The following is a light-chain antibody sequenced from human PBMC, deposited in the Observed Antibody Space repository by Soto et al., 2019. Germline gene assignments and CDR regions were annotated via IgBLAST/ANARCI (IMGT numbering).Light chain of an antibody. CDR2: DPS. CDR3: QQRRYWPVT. CDR1: QSVSSY. Sequence: EIVLTQSPAILSMSPGERATLSCRASQSVSSYFAWYQQKPGQAPRLLIYDPSNRATGVPARFSGSGSGTDFTPTISSLEHEDFAVYYCQQRRYWPVTFGQGTKVEIK. V-gene: IGKV3-11*01. J-gene: IGKJ1*01.